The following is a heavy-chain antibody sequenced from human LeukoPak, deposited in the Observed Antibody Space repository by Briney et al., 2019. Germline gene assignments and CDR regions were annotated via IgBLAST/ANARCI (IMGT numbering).Heavy chain of an antibody. CDR3: ARGPLTVTRGFDP. J-gene: IGHJ5*02. D-gene: IGHD4-17*01. V-gene: IGHV4-4*07. Sequence: PSETLSLTCTVSGGSIDIYYWSWIRQPAGKGLEWIGRIYTSGSTNYSPSLKTRVTMSVDTSKNQFSLKLSSVTAADTAVYYCARGPLTVTRGFDPWGQGTLVTVPS. CDR2: IYTSGST. CDR1: GGSIDIYY.